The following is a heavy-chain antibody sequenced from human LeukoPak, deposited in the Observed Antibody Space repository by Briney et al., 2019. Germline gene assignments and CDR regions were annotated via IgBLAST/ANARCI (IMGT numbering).Heavy chain of an antibody. V-gene: IGHV4-59*01. CDR3: AGGSRGEVWLVSSTSPNDFDY. J-gene: IGHJ4*02. Sequence: KPSETLSLTCTVSGGSISSYYWSWIRQPPGKGLEWIGYIYYSGSTNYNPSLKSRVTISVDTSKNQFSLKLSSVTAADTAVYYCAGGSRGEVWLVSSTSPNDFDYWGQGTLVTVSS. D-gene: IGHD2-2*01. CDR2: IYYSGST. CDR1: GGSISSYY.